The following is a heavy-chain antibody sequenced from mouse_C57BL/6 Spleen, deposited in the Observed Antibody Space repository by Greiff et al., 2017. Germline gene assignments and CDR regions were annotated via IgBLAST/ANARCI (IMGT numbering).Heavy chain of an antibody. J-gene: IGHJ3*01. D-gene: IGHD1-1*01. CDR2: ISSGSSTI. Sequence: EVQLVESGGGLVKPGGSLKLSCAASGFTFSDYGMHWVRQAPEEGLEWVAYISSGSSTIYYADTVRGRFTISRDNAKNTLILQMTTLRSEDTARYYCASSFYYVSFAYWGQGTLVTVSA. V-gene: IGHV5-17*01. CDR1: GFTFSDYG. CDR3: ASSFYYVSFAY.